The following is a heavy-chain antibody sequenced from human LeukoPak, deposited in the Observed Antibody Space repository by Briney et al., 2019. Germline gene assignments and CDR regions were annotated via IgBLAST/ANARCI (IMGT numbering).Heavy chain of an antibody. CDR2: IYYSGDT. V-gene: IGHV4-59*01. D-gene: IGHD3-3*01. Sequence: SETLSLTCTLCGGSISRYYWSWIRQPPGKGLEWIGNIYYSGDTSYNPSLQSRVTISVDRSKNQFSLKLSSATAADTAVYYCATSPICGVVSYWGQGTLVTVSS. CDR1: GGSISRYY. J-gene: IGHJ4*02. CDR3: ATSPICGVVSY.